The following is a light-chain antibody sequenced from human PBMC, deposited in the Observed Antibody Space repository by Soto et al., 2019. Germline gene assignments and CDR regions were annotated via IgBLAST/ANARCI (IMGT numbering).Light chain of an antibody. J-gene: IGKJ1*01. V-gene: IGKV3-15*01. CDR3: QQYGSSPWT. CDR2: GAS. CDR1: QSISNY. Sequence: EIVLTQSPATLSVSPGERVTLSCRASQSISNYLAWYQQKPGQTPRLLIYGASTRATGIPARFSGSGSGTEFTLTISSLQSEDFAVYYCQQYGSSPWTFGQGTKVDIK.